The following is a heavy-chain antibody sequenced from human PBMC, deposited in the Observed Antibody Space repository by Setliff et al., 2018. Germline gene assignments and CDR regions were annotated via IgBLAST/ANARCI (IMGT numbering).Heavy chain of an antibody. CDR2: IYTSWST. J-gene: IGHJ4*02. CDR1: GDSISSRRNY. D-gene: IGHD1-1*01. Sequence: SETLSLTCTVSGDSISSRRNYWGWFRQPAGKELEWIGQIYTSWSTNYNPTLKSRVTISLDTSKNQFSLGLTSVTAADTAVYYCARTGTYRYFDYWGRGTLVTVSS. V-gene: IGHV4-61*09. CDR3: ARTGTYRYFDY.